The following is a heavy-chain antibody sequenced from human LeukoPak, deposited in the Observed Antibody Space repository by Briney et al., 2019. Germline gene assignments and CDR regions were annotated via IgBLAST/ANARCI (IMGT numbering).Heavy chain of an antibody. CDR1: GYIFTGYY. CDR2: ISAYNGNT. Sequence: ASVKVSCKASGYIFTGYYMHWVRQAPGQGLEWMGWISAYNGNTNYAQKIQGRVTMTTDTSTSTAYMELRSLRSDDTAVYYCARPNTGLRPGALAYWGQGTLVTVSS. V-gene: IGHV1-18*04. CDR3: ARPNTGLRPGALAY. J-gene: IGHJ4*02. D-gene: IGHD5-12*01.